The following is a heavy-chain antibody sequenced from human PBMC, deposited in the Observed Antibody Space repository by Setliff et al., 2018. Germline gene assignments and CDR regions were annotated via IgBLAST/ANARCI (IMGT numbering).Heavy chain of an antibody. CDR2: IIPILGIA. CDR3: ASSNVVPAAISYFDY. V-gene: IGHV1-69*10. Sequence: ASVKVSCKASGGTFSSYAISWVRRAPGQGLEWMGGIIPILGIANYAQKFQGRVTITADESTSTAYMELSSLRSEDTAVYYCASSNVVPAAISYFDYWGQGTLVTVSS. D-gene: IGHD2-2*01. J-gene: IGHJ4*02. CDR1: GGTFSSYA.